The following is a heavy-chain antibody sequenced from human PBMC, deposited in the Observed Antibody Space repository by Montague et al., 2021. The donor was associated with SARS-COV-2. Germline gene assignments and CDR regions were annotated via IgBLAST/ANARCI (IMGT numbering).Heavy chain of an antibody. V-gene: IGHV4-34*01. D-gene: IGHD2-21*01. Sequence: SETLSLTCAVYGGPFSGDGSFSGYYWTWIRQTPGTGLEWTGEINHTGSSNYNPSFKSRVIMSVDTSKNQFSLKLSPVTAADTAVYYCARAIQSQPLVVVIAIPRPFYYFDHWGQGTLVTVSS. CDR3: ARAIQSQPLVVVIAIPRPFYYFDH. CDR2: INHTGSS. J-gene: IGHJ4*02. CDR1: GGPFSGDGSFSGYY.